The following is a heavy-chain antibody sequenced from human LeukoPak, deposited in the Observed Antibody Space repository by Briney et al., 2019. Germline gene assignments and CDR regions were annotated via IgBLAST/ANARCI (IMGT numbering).Heavy chain of an antibody. CDR2: IYYSGST. CDR1: GGSISSYY. CDR3: AALLSGSYLFDY. V-gene: IGHV4-59*01. D-gene: IGHD1-26*01. J-gene: IGHJ4*02. Sequence: WETLSLTCTVSGGSISSYYWSWIRQPPGKGLEWIGYIYYSGSTNYNPSLKSRVTISVDTSKNQFSLKLSSVTAADTAVYYCAALLSGSYLFDYWGQGTLVTVSS.